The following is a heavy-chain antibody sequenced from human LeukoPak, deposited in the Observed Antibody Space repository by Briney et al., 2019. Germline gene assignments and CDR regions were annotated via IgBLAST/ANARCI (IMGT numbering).Heavy chain of an antibody. Sequence: PGGSLRLSCTVSGFTVSSNYMSWVRQAPGKGLEWVSVIYSGGSTYYADSVKGRFTISRDNSKNTLYLQMNSLRAEDTAVYYCARGNTAMVKRFDYWGQGTLVTVSS. CDR1: GFTVSSNY. CDR2: IYSGGST. V-gene: IGHV3-66*01. D-gene: IGHD5-18*01. CDR3: ARGNTAMVKRFDY. J-gene: IGHJ4*02.